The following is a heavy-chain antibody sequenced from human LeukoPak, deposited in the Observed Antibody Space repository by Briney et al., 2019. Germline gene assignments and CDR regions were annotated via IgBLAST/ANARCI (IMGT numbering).Heavy chain of an antibody. CDR1: GFTFSSYW. V-gene: IGHV3-74*01. D-gene: IGHD6-13*01. J-gene: IGHJ4*02. CDR3: ARGLIAAAGNAPY. CDR2: INSDGSST. Sequence: QPGGSPRLSCAASGFTFSSYWMHWVRQAPGKGLVWVSRINSDGSSTSYADSVKGRFTISRDNAKNTLYLQMNSLRAEDTAVYYCARGLIAAAGNAPYWGQGTLVTVSS.